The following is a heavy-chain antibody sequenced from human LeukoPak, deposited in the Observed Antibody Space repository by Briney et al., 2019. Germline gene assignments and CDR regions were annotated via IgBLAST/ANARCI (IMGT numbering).Heavy chain of an antibody. CDR3: ATQILLCHYY. J-gene: IGHJ4*02. CDR2: IYYSGST. Sequence: PSETLSLTCAVSGGSISSGGNSWCWIRQPPGKGLEWIGYIYYSGSTYYNPSLKSRITISVDTSKNQFSLKLNSVTAADTAVYYCATQILLCHYYWGQGTLVTVSS. D-gene: IGHD2/OR15-2a*01. CDR1: GGSISSGGNS. V-gene: IGHV4-30-2*03.